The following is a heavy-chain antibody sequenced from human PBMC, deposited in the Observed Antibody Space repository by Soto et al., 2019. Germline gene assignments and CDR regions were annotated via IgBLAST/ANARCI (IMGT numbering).Heavy chain of an antibody. J-gene: IGHJ6*02. V-gene: IGHV1-46*01. CDR2: INLSGGTT. Sequence: ASVKVSCKASGYTFTNYYMHWVRQAPGQGLEWMGIINLSGGTTSYTQKFQGRVTLTRDTSTSTVYMELSSLRSEDTAVYYCARDYDFWSGYGPNGMDVWGQGTTVTVSS. CDR3: ARDYDFWSGYGPNGMDV. CDR1: GYTFTNYY. D-gene: IGHD3-3*01.